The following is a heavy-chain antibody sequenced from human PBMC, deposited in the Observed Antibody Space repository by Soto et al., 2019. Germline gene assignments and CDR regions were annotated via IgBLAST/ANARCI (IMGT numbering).Heavy chain of an antibody. CDR1: GFTFSSYA. D-gene: IGHD4-17*01. CDR3: ARGEGLLNYYYGMDV. Sequence: GGSLRLSCAASGFTFSSYAMHWVRQAPGKGLEWVAVISYDGSNKYYADSVKGRFTISRDNSKNTLYLQMNSLRAEDTAVYYCARGEGLLNYYYGMDVWGQGTTVTVSS. CDR2: ISYDGSNK. J-gene: IGHJ6*02. V-gene: IGHV3-30-3*01.